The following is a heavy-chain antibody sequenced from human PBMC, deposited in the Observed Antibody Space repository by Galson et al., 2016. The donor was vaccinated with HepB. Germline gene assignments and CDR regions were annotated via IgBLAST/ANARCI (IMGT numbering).Heavy chain of an antibody. CDR2: INQDGSQK. V-gene: IGHV3-7*03. D-gene: IGHD1-1*01. J-gene: IGHJ4*02. CDR3: ASEPTKSNEGY. CDR1: GSTFTNFA. Sequence: SLRLSCAASGSTFTNFALSWVRQAPGKGLEWVANINQDGSQKNYVDSVEGRFTISRDYAKNSLYLQMSSLRAEDTAVYYCASEPTKSNEGYWGQGTLVSVSS.